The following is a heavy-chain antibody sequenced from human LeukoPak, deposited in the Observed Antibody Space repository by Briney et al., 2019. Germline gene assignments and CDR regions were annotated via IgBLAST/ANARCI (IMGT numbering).Heavy chain of an antibody. D-gene: IGHD6-19*01. CDR2: INTNTGNP. CDR3: ARDGSGGC. CDR1: GYAFIDYA. Sequence: VASVKVSCKASGYAFIDYAINWVRQAPGQGLEWMGWINTNTGNPTYAQGFTGRFVFSLDTSVSTAYLQISSLKAEDTAVYYCARDGSGGCWGQGTLVTVSS. V-gene: IGHV7-4-1*02. J-gene: IGHJ4*02.